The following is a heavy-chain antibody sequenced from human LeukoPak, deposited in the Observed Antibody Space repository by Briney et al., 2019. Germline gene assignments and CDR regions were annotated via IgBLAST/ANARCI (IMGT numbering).Heavy chain of an antibody. D-gene: IGHD3-22*01. CDR1: GYTFTSYG. Sequence: ASMKVSCKASGYTFTSYGISWVRQAPGQGLEWMGWISAYNSNTNYAQKLQGRVTMTTDTSTSTAYMELRSLRSEDTAVYYCANPRYDSSGYYYVDWGQGTLVTVSS. CDR3: ANPRYDSSGYYYVD. J-gene: IGHJ4*02. V-gene: IGHV1-18*01. CDR2: ISAYNSNT.